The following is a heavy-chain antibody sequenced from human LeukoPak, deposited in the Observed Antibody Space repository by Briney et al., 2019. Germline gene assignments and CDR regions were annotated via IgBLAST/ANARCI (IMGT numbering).Heavy chain of an antibody. CDR1: GGTFSSYA. D-gene: IGHD6-19*01. J-gene: IGHJ4*02. Sequence: SVKVSCKASGGTFSSYAISWVRQAPGQGLEWMGGIIPIFGTANYAQKFQGRVTITADESTSTAYMELSSLRSEDTAVYYCARDPTESYSSGWTHFDYWGQGTLVTVSS. CDR3: ARDPTESYSSGWTHFDY. V-gene: IGHV1-69*13. CDR2: IIPIFGTA.